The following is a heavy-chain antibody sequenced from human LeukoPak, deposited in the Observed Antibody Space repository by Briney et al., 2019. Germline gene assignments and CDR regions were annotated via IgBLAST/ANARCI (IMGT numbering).Heavy chain of an antibody. J-gene: IGHJ3*02. CDR3: ARGSAYRTYGFDI. Sequence: GGSLRLSCAASGFTFSTYAVSWVRQAPGKGLEWVSAISGTGSSTYFAGSVKGRFTISRDNSKNTLSLQMSSLRVEDTAVYYCARGSAYRTYGFDIWGQGTMVTVSS. CDR2: ISGTGSST. V-gene: IGHV3-23*01. CDR1: GFTFSTYA. D-gene: IGHD1-14*01.